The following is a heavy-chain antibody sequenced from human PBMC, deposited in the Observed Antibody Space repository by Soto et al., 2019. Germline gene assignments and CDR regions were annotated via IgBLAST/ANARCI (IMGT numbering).Heavy chain of an antibody. Sequence: GGSLRLSCAASGFTFTTYAMTWVRQAPGKGLVWVSTTTKSGGGTSYVDSVRGRLTISRDNSKDMLYLQMNSLRAEDTAVYYCAKGLTLGANWGQGNLVTVSS. V-gene: IGHV3-23*01. J-gene: IGHJ4*02. CDR2: TTKSGGGT. CDR3: AKGLTLGAN. CDR1: GFTFTTYA. D-gene: IGHD1-26*01.